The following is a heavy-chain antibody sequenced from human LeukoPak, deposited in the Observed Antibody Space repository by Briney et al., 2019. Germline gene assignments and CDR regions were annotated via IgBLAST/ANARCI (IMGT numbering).Heavy chain of an antibody. D-gene: IGHD5-12*01. CDR2: INPSGGST. J-gene: IGHJ4*02. CDR3: ARVPRRGYSGYGD. CDR1: GYTFTSYY. Sequence: EASVKVSCKASGYTFTSYYMHWVRQAPGQGLEWMGIINPSGGSTSYAQKFQGRVTMTRDMSTSTVYMELSSLRSEDTAVYYCARVPRRGYSGYGDWGQGTLVTVSS. V-gene: IGHV1-46*01.